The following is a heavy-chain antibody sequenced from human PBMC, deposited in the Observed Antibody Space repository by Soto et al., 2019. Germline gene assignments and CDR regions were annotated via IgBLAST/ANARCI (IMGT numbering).Heavy chain of an antibody. CDR1: GFSLTTDRVG. J-gene: IGHJ4*02. V-gene: IGHV2-5*02. D-gene: IGHD1-26*01. CDR2: IYWDDSK. Sequence: QITLKESGPTLVKPTQTLTLTCTFSGFSLTTDRVGVGWIRQPPGEALEWLAVIYWDDSKTYRPSLESRLTITKDTSKNQVARTMTNMDSLDTATYYCARAYGGRSLYWGQGTLVTVSS. CDR3: ARAYGGRSLY.